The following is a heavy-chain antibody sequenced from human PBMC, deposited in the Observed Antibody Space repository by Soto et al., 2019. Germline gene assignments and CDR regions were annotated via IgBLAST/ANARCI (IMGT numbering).Heavy chain of an antibody. J-gene: IGHJ5*02. CDR2: IIAYNGNT. CDR3: STTNGDYGEYGESAHVNWFVP. D-gene: IGHD4-17*01. Sequence: QVQLVKSGAEVKKPGASVKVSCKASGYTFTSYGISWVRPTPGQGLEWMGWIIAYNGNTNYAQKLQGRVTMTTNTSTSTGYMELRSLRYEDTAVYYCSTTNGDYGEYGESAHVNWFVPWGQGTLVTVSS. CDR1: GYTFTSYG. V-gene: IGHV1-18*01.